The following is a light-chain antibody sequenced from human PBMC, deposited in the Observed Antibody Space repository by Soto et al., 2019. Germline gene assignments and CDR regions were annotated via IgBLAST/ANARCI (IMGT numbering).Light chain of an antibody. CDR1: QSVSSN. Sequence: IVMTQSPATLSVSPGERATISCRASQSVSSNLAWYQQKPGQAPRLLIYGASTMATGIPARFRGSGSGTEFTLAISSLQSDSFAVYYCQQYNYWPTFGPGTKVVIK. V-gene: IGKV3-15*01. CDR3: QQYNYWPT. CDR2: GAS. J-gene: IGKJ3*01.